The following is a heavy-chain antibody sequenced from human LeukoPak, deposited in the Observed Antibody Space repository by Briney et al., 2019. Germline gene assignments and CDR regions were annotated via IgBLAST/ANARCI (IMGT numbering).Heavy chain of an antibody. CDR1: GFTFGSFV. Sequence: GGSLRLSCAASGFTFGSFVMSWVRQAPGKGLEWVSGISGSGGSISYADSVKGRFTISRDNSKNTLSLQMNSLRAEDTAVCYCAKGGVAGNYWGQGTLVTVSS. D-gene: IGHD6-19*01. CDR3: AKGGVAGNY. V-gene: IGHV3-23*01. J-gene: IGHJ4*02. CDR2: ISGSGGSI.